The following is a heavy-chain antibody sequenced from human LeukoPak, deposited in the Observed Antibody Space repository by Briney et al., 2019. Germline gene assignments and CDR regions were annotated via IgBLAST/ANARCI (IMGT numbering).Heavy chain of an antibody. Sequence: SETLSLTCTVSGGSISSSSYYWGWIRQPPGKGLEWIGYIYYSGSTNYNPSLKSRVTISVDTSKNQFSLKLSSVTAADTAVYYCASGYSGYDSWYWGQGTLVTVSS. D-gene: IGHD5-12*01. CDR1: GGSISSSSYY. J-gene: IGHJ4*02. CDR2: IYYSGST. V-gene: IGHV4-61*05. CDR3: ASGYSGYDSWY.